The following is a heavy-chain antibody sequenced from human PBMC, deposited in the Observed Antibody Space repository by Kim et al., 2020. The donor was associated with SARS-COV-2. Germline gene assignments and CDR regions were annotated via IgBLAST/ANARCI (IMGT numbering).Heavy chain of an antibody. J-gene: IGHJ4*02. CDR3: ARVQKIAVAGDLDY. Sequence: SETLSLTCTVSGGSISSGGYYWSWIRQHPGKGLEWIGYIYYSGSTYYNPSLKSRVTISVDTSKNQFSLKLSSVTAADTAVYYCARVQKIAVAGDLDYWGQGTLVTVSS. D-gene: IGHD6-19*01. CDR1: GGSISSGGYY. CDR2: IYYSGST. V-gene: IGHV4-31*03.